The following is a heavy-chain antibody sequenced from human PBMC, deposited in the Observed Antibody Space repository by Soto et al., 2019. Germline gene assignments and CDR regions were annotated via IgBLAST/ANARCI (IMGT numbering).Heavy chain of an antibody. CDR2: INSSGGST. J-gene: IGHJ4*02. CDR3: AKDRLVGAAAGLFDY. CDR1: GFTFSRYP. V-gene: IGHV3-23*01. D-gene: IGHD6-13*01. Sequence: EVQLLESGGGLVQPGGSLRLSCLASGFTFSRYPMSWVRQAPGKGLEWVSGINSSGGSTYYADSVKGRFTISRDNSKNTLYLQMSRLSAEDTAVYYCAKDRLVGAAAGLFDYWGQGTLLTVSS.